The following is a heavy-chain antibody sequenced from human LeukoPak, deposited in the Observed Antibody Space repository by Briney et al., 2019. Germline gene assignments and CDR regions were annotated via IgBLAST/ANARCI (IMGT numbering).Heavy chain of an antibody. V-gene: IGHV5-51*01. CDR2: IYLGDSDT. D-gene: IGHD2-15*01. J-gene: IGHJ6*02. CDR3: VYCSGGSSSYGMDV. Sequence: GESLKISCKGARYSFTSSWIAWMRQLPGKGLEWMGIIYLGDSDTRYSPSFQGQVTISADKSISTAYLQWSSLKASDTAIYFCVYCSGGSSSYGMDVWGQGTTVTVSS. CDR1: RYSFTSSW.